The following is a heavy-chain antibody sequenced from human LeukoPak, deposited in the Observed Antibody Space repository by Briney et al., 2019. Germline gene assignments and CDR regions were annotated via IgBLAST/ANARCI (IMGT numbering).Heavy chain of an antibody. J-gene: IGHJ4*02. CDR3: ARGLSFAEFAGAGGFDY. V-gene: IGHV3-23*01. Sequence: GGSLRLSCAAAGFTFNNYAMNWVRQAPGKGLEWVSGISDSGGTTYYADSVKGRFTISRDNSKHTLYLQMNTLRAEDTAVYYCARGLSFAEFAGAGGFDYWGQGTLVTVSS. CDR2: ISDSGGTT. CDR1: GFTFNNYA. D-gene: IGHD3-10*01.